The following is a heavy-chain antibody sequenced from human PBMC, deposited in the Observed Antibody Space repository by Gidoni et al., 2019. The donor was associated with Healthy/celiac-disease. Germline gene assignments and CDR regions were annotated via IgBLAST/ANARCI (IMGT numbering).Heavy chain of an antibody. D-gene: IGHD2-15*01. Sequence: QVQLQQWGAGLLKPSETLSLTCAVDGGSFSGYYWSWIRQPPGKGLEWIGEINHSGSTNYNPSLKSRVTISVDTSKNQFSLKLSSVTAADTAVYYCARRRPVVVAATRGYYFDYWGQGTLVTVSS. CDR2: INHSGST. V-gene: IGHV4-34*01. J-gene: IGHJ4*02. CDR1: GGSFSGYY. CDR3: ARRRPVVVAATRGYYFDY.